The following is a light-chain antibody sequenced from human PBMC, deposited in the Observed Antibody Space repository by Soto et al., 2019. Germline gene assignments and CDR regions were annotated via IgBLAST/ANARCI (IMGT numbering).Light chain of an antibody. CDR1: SSNIGSNT. J-gene: IGLJ1*01. CDR3: AAWDDSLNGYV. CDR2: SNN. V-gene: IGLV1-44*01. Sequence: QSALTQPPSASGTPGQRVTISCSGSSSNIGSNTVNWYQQLPGTSPTLLSYSNNQRPSGVPDRFSGSKSGTSASLAISGLQSEDEADYYCAAWDDSLNGYVFGTGTKVTVL.